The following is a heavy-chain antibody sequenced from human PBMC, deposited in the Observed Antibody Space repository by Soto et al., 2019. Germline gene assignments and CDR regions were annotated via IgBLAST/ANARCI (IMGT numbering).Heavy chain of an antibody. CDR3: AREIVLMVYAIERPSPNRMDV. Sequence: ASVKVSCKASGYTFTSYYMHWVRQAPGQGLEWMGIINPSGGSTSYAQKFQGRVTMTRDTSTSTVYMELSSLRSEDTAVYYCAREIVLMVYAIERPSPNRMDVWGQGTTVTVPS. CDR1: GYTFTSYY. J-gene: IGHJ6*02. D-gene: IGHD2-8*01. CDR2: INPSGGST. V-gene: IGHV1-46*01.